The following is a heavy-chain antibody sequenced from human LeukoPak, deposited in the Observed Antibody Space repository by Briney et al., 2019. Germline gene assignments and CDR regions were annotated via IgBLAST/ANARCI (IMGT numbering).Heavy chain of an antibody. D-gene: IGHD3-22*01. CDR1: GGSISSSSYY. Sequence: SETLSLTCTVSGGSISSSSYYWGWIRQPPGKGLEWIGSIYYSGSTYYNPSLKSRVTISVDTSKNQFSLKLSSVTAADTAVYYCARERVVVTDFDYWGQGTLVTVSS. CDR2: IYYSGST. CDR3: ARERVVVTDFDY. V-gene: IGHV4-39*07. J-gene: IGHJ4*02.